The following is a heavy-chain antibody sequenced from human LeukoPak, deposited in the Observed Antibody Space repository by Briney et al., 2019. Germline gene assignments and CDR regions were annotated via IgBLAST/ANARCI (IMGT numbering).Heavy chain of an antibody. V-gene: IGHV1-69*04. CDR2: IIPILGIA. D-gene: IGHD5-24*01. CDR1: GGTFSSYV. J-gene: IGHJ4*02. Sequence: SVKVSCKASGGTFSSYVISWVRQAPGQGLEWMGRIIPILGIANYAQKFQGRVTITADKSTSTAYMELSSLRSEDTAVYYCAKETVEKATKAHFGLRGQGNLVPVSS. CDR3: AKETVEKATKAHFGL.